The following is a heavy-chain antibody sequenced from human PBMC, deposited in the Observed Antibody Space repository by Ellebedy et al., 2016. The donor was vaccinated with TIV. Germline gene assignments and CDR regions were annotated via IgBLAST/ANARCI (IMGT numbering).Heavy chain of an antibody. CDR3: AKGAIHYTTFFDY. CDR2: ISDSGAST. CDR1: GFTFNIYA. V-gene: IGHV3-23*01. Sequence: GESLKISCSASGFTFNIYAMSWVRQAPGKGLEWVSDISDSGASTYYVDSVKGRFTISRDNSKNTLSLQMNSLRAEDAAVNYCAKGAIHYTTFFDYWGQGTLVTVSS. D-gene: IGHD2-2*02. J-gene: IGHJ4*02.